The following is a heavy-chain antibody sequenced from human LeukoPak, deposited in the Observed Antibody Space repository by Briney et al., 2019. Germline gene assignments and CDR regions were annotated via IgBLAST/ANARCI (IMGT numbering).Heavy chain of an antibody. CDR1: GFTVSSNY. D-gene: IGHD3-3*01. Sequence: GGSLRLSCAASGFTVSSNYMSWVRQAPGKGLEWVSTIYTGGDTYYADSVKGRFTISRDNSQNSLYLQMNSLRAEDTAVYYCARESFQYYDFWSGYRHWGQGTLVTVSS. V-gene: IGHV3-66*01. CDR3: ARESFQYYDFWSGYRH. J-gene: IGHJ4*02. CDR2: IYTGGDT.